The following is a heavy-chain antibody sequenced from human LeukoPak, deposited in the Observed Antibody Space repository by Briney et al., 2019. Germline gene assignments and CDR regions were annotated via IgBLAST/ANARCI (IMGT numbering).Heavy chain of an antibody. CDR2: IRFDGSNK. V-gene: IGHV3-30*02. Sequence: VGSLRLSCAASVFTFRSDGMHWVCQAPGKGLEWVAFIRFDGSNKYYADSVKGRFTISRDNSKNTLYLQKNNLRAGEPAVYYFPVDSSSFDYWGQGTLVTVSS. CDR1: VFTFRSDG. D-gene: IGHD6-6*01. CDR3: PVDSSSFDY. J-gene: IGHJ4*02.